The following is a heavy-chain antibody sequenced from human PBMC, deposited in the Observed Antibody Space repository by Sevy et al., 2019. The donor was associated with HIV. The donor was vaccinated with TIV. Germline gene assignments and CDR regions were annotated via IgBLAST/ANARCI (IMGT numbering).Heavy chain of an antibody. CDR1: GGSFSGYY. V-gene: IGHV4-34*01. CDR3: ARFPTCQYCTSTSWSYYYGMDV. Sequence: SETLSLTCAVYGGSFSGYYWTWIRQPPGKGLEWIGQINHSGSSNYKPSLKSRVTISVDTSKNQFSLKLHSVTAADTAVYYCARFPTCQYCTSTSWSYYYGMDVWGQGTTVTVSS. CDR2: INHSGSS. D-gene: IGHD2-2*01. J-gene: IGHJ6*02.